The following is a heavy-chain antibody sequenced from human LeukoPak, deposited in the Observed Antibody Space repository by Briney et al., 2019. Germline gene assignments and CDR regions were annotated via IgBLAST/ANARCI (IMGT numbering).Heavy chain of an antibody. Sequence: GGSLRLSCAASGFTFSSYAMSWVRQTSGKGLEWVSALSGSGGSTYYADSVKGRFTISRDNSKNTLYLQMNSLRAEDTAVYYCAKDDAPGEYYDSSGYYAPGFYWGQGTLVTVSS. CDR3: AKDDAPGEYYDSSGYYAPGFY. CDR2: LSGSGGST. CDR1: GFTFSSYA. J-gene: IGHJ4*02. D-gene: IGHD3-22*01. V-gene: IGHV3-23*01.